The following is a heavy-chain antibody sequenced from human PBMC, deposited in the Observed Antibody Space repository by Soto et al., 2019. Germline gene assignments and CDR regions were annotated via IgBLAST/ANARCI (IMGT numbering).Heavy chain of an antibody. J-gene: IGHJ6*02. D-gene: IGHD6-19*01. CDR3: ERLPGALVAVLYIYPLDGREPLSDVDV. V-gene: IGHV3-30-3*01. CDR2: ISFDGSNK. CDR1: GFTFSYYP. Sequence: QMQLVESGGGVVQPGRSLRLSCPASGFTFSYYPMHWVRQAPGKGLEWVAVISFDGSNKYYADSVKGRFTISKDNSKNTLYLQMNSLRGEVTAVHYCERLPGALVAVLYIYPLDGREPLSDVDVWGQVTTVTVSS.